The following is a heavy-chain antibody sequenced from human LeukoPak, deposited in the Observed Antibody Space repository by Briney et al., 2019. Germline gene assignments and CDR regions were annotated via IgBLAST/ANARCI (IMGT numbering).Heavy chain of an antibody. CDR3: ARDRGRAFDI. CDR1: GFTFTTYW. V-gene: IGHV3-7*01. D-gene: IGHD3-10*01. CDR2: IKQDGSEK. Sequence: GGSLRLSCAASGFTFTTYWMSWVRQVPGKGLEWVANIKQDGSEKYYVDSVKGRFTISRDNAKNTLYLQMNSLRAEDAAVYYCARDRGRAFDIWGQGTMVTVSS. J-gene: IGHJ3*02.